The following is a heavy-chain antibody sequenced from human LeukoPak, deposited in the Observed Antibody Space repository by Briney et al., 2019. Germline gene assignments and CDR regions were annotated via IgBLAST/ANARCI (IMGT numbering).Heavy chain of an antibody. CDR2: ISSSGSTI. J-gene: IGHJ4*02. Sequence: PGGSLRLSCAASGFTFSSYAMSWVRQAPGKGLEWVSYISSSGSTIYYADSVKGRFTISRDNAKNSLYLQMNSLRAEDTAVYYCARAYSSVGSCDYWGQGTLVTVSS. CDR1: GFTFSSYA. CDR3: ARAYSSVGSCDY. V-gene: IGHV3-48*03. D-gene: IGHD6-19*01.